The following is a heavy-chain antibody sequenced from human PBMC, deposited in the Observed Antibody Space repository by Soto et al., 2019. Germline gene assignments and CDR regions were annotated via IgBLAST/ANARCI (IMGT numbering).Heavy chain of an antibody. CDR3: AKDRLAGNFDY. CDR1: GFTFNNYA. V-gene: IGHV3-23*01. Sequence: EVQLLDSGGGLVQPGGSLGLSCAASGFTFNNYAMNWVRQAPGMGLEWVATISNTGGGTYYAYSVKGRFTISRDNYKNTLYLQMSSLRVEDTAVYYCAKDRLAGNFDYWGQGTQVTVSS. CDR2: ISNTGGGT. J-gene: IGHJ4*02.